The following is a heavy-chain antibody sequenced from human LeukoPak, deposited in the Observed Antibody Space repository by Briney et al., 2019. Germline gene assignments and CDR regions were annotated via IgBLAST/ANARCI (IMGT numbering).Heavy chain of an antibody. D-gene: IGHD3-10*01. V-gene: IGHV4-39*01. Sequence: PSETLSLTCTVSGGSISSSSYYWGWIRQPPGKGLEWIGEINHSGSTNYNPSLKSRVTISVDTSKNQFSLKLSSVTAADTAVYYCARQSNSYGSGSYDWFDPWGQGTLVTVSS. CDR3: ARQSNSYGSGSYDWFDP. J-gene: IGHJ5*02. CDR1: GGSISSSSYY. CDR2: INHSGST.